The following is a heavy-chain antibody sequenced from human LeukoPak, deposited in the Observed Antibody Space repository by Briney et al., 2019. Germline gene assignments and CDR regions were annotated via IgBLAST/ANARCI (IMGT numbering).Heavy chain of an antibody. CDR3: ARESDTAMVPNAFDI. CDR1: GGSFSGYY. D-gene: IGHD5-18*01. CDR2: IYYSGST. J-gene: IGHJ3*02. V-gene: IGHV4-59*01. Sequence: SETLSLTCAVYGGSFSGYYWSWIRQPPGKGLEWIGYIYYSGSTNYNPSLKSRVTISVDTSKNQFSLKLSSVTAADTAVYYCARESDTAMVPNAFDIWGQGTMVTVSS.